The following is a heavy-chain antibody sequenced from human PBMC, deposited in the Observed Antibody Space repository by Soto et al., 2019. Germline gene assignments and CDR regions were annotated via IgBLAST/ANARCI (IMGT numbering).Heavy chain of an antibody. CDR3: ATTGIQLWRASGSMALDV. J-gene: IGHJ6*02. V-gene: IGHV5-10-1*01. CDR1: GYSFAGYW. D-gene: IGHD5-18*01. Sequence: GESLKISCKGSGYSFAGYWITWVRQKPGKGLEWMGRIDPSDSQTYYSPSFRGHVTISVTKSITTVFLQWGSLRASDTAMYYCATTGIQLWRASGSMALDVWGQGTTVTVSS. CDR2: IDPSDSQT.